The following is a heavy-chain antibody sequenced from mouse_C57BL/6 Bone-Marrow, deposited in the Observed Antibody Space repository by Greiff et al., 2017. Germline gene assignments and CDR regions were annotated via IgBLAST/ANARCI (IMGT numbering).Heavy chain of an antibody. CDR2: ISDGGSYT. CDR1: GFTFSSYA. J-gene: IGHJ2*01. V-gene: IGHV5-4*03. Sequence: EVKLMESGGGLVKPGGSLKLSCAASGFTFSSYAMSWVRQTPEKRLEWVATISDGGSYTYYPDNVKGRFTISRDNAKNNLYLQMRHLKSEDTAMYYCASLFKKGYWGQGTTLTVSS. CDR3: ASLFKKGY. D-gene: IGHD6-2*01.